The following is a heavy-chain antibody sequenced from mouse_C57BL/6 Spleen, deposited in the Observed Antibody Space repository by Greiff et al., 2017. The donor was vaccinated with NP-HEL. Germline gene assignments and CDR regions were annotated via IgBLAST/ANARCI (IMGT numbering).Heavy chain of an antibody. CDR1: GYAFTNYL. CDR3: ARRGGLLEYFDY. Sequence: VQLQQSGAELVRPGTSVKVSCKASGYAFTNYLIEWVKQRPGQGLEWIGVINPGSGGTNYNEKFKGKATLTADKSSSTAYMQLSSLTSEDSAVYFCARRGGLLEYFDYWGQGTTLTVSS. V-gene: IGHV1-54*01. D-gene: IGHD1-1*01. CDR2: INPGSGGT. J-gene: IGHJ2*01.